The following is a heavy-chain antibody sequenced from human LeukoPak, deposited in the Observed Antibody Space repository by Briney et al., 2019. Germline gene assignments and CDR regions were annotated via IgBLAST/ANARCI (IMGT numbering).Heavy chain of an antibody. D-gene: IGHD2-2*01. V-gene: IGHV1-2*02. Sequence: ASVKVSCKASGYTFTGYYMHWVRQAPGQGLEWMGWINPNSGGTNYAQKFQGRVTMTRDTSISTAYMELSRLRSDDTAVYYCARDGWPRYCSSTSCYDGYYHYYMGVWGKGTTVTVSS. J-gene: IGHJ6*03. CDR3: ARDGWPRYCSSTSCYDGYYHYYMGV. CDR1: GYTFTGYY. CDR2: INPNSGGT.